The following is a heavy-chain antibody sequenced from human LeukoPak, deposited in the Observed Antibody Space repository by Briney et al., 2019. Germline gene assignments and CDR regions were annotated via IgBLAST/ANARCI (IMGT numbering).Heavy chain of an antibody. CDR2: IWYGGSNK. CDR1: GITFSSFG. Sequence: GGSLRLSCAASGITFSSFGMHWVRQAPGKGLEWVAFIWYGGSNKYYADSVKGRVTISRVQSTNTVYLQMNSLRADDTAVYYCAKAHCSSTSCSRTDNWGQGTLVTVSS. D-gene: IGHD2-2*01. J-gene: IGHJ4*02. V-gene: IGHV3-30*02. CDR3: AKAHCSSTSCSRTDN.